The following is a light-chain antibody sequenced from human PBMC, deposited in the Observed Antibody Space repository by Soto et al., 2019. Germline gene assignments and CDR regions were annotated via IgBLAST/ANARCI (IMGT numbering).Light chain of an antibody. CDR1: QSISSW. Sequence: DIQMTQSPSTLSASVGDRVPITCRASQSISSWLAWYQQKPGKAPKLLIYKASNLESGVPSRFSGSGSGTEFTLTISSLQPDDFATYYCQQYNTYWTFGQGTKVDIK. CDR2: KAS. CDR3: QQYNTYWT. V-gene: IGKV1-5*03. J-gene: IGKJ1*01.